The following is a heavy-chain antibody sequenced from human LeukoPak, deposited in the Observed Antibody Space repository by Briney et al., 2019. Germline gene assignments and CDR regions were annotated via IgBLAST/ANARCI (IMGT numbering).Heavy chain of an antibody. Sequence: ASVKVSCKASGYTFTSYGISWVRQAPGQGLEWMAWISGYNGNTNYAQKFQGRVTMTTDTSTSTAYMELRSLRSDDTAVYYCARAPPGVSGSPSWYWGQGTLVTVSS. D-gene: IGHD3-10*01. J-gene: IGHJ4*02. V-gene: IGHV1-18*01. CDR2: ISGYNGNT. CDR1: GYTFTSYG. CDR3: ARAPPGVSGSPSWY.